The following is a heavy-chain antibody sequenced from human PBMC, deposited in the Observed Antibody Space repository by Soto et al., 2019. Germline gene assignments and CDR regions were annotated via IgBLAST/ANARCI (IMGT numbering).Heavy chain of an antibody. CDR1: GDSVSSNSAA. CDR2: TYYRSKWYN. J-gene: IGHJ4*02. D-gene: IGHD3-3*01. CDR3: ASQEWPQKQFDY. Sequence: SQTLSLTCVISGDSVSSNSAAWNWIRQSPSRGLEWLGRTYYRSKWYNDYAVSVKSRITINPDTSKNQFSLQLNSVTPEDTAVYYCASQEWPQKQFDYWGQGTLVTVSS. V-gene: IGHV6-1*01.